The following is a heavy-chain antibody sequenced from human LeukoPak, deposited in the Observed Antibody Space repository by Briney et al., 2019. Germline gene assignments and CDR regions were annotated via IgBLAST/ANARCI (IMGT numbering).Heavy chain of an antibody. D-gene: IGHD1-26*01. J-gene: IGHJ6*02. CDR1: GFTFSSYA. CDR2: ISGSGGST. V-gene: IGHV3-23*01. CDR3: AKDSHRIVGATLDPYYYYGMDV. Sequence: PGGSLRLSCAASGFTFSSYAMSWVRQAPGKGLKWVSAISGSGGSTYYADSVKGRFTISRDNSKNTLYLQMNSLRAEDTAVYYCAKDSHRIVGATLDPYYYYGMDVWGQGTTVTVSS.